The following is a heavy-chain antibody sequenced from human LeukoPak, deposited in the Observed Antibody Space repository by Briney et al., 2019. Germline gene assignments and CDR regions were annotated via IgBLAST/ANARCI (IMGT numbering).Heavy chain of an antibody. CDR1: GYSFTTYW. D-gene: IGHD3-10*01. CDR2: IYPGDSDT. V-gene: IGHV5-51*01. CDR3: ARGEVRARGDYADY. Sequence: GESLKISCKGSGYSFTTYWIGWVRQLPGKGLEWMGIIYPGDSDTRYSPSFQGQVTISADKSIITAYLQWSGLKASDTAMYYCARGEVRARGDYADYWGQGTLVTVSS. J-gene: IGHJ4*02.